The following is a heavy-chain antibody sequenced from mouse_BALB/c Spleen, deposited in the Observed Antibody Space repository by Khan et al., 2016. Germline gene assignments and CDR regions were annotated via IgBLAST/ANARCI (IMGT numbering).Heavy chain of an antibody. D-gene: IGHD2-5*01. J-gene: IGHJ3*01. CDR3: AREEYSNYAWFAY. CDR2: ISYSGST. V-gene: IGHV3-2*02. CDR1: GYSITSDYA. Sequence: EVQLQESGPGLVKPSQSLSLTCTVTGYSITSDYAWNWIRQFPGNKLEWMGYISYSGSTSYNPSLKSRISITRDTSKNQFFLQLNSVTTEDTATXYCAREEYSNYAWFAYWGQGTLDTVST.